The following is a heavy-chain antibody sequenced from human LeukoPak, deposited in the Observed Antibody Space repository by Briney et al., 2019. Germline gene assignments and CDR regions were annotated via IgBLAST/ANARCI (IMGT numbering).Heavy chain of an antibody. CDR1: GGTFSSYA. D-gene: IGHD6-13*01. CDR2: INAGNGNT. V-gene: IGHV1-3*01. J-gene: IGHJ4*02. Sequence: ASVKVSCKASGGTFSSYAMHWVRQAPGQRLEWMGWINAGNGNTKYSQKFQGRVTITRDTSASTAYMELSSLRSEDTAVYYCARVRGYSSSWYLFDYWGQGTLVTVSS. CDR3: ARVRGYSSSWYLFDY.